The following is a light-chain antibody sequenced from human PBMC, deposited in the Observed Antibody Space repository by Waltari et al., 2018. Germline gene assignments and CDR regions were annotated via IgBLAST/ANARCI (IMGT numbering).Light chain of an antibody. CDR3: QVWDSTNNHPV. CDR1: YIGSRR. V-gene: IGLV3-21*02. Sequence: SYVLTQPPSVSVAPGQTARLPCGGDYIGSRRVHWYRRRPGQAPVLVVYDDRDRPSGVPERFSGANSGNTATLTISSVEAGDEADYFCQVWDSTNNHPVFGGGTELTVL. CDR2: DDR. J-gene: IGLJ2*01.